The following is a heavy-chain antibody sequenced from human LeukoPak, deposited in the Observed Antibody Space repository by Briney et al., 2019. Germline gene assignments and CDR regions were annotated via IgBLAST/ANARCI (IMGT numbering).Heavy chain of an antibody. CDR3: SRGLDSRKLGY. J-gene: IGHJ4*02. D-gene: IGHD3-22*01. CDR1: GASFNSDDQY. Sequence: SETLSLTCTVSGASFNSDDQYWNWIRQSPGKGLEWIGSIHPSGMLYNNPSLESRVTMSRDTSKNQSSLNLNPVTAADTAVYFCSRGLDSRKLGYWGQGILVTVSS. V-gene: IGHV4-31*03. CDR2: IHPSGML.